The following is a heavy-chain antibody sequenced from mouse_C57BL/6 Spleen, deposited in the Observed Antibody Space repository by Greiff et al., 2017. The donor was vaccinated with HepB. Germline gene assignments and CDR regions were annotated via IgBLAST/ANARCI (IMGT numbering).Heavy chain of an antibody. J-gene: IGHJ2*01. CDR3: ARDEGLRREGFDD. CDR1: GYTFTSYW. V-gene: IGHV1-59*01. CDR2: IDPSDSYT. Sequence: QVQLQQPGAELVRPGTSVKLSCKASGYTFTSYWMHWVKQRPGQGLEWIGVIDPSDSYTNYNQKFKGKATLTVDTSSSTAYMQLSSLTSEDSAVYYCARDEGLRREGFDDWGQGTTLTVSS. D-gene: IGHD2-4*01.